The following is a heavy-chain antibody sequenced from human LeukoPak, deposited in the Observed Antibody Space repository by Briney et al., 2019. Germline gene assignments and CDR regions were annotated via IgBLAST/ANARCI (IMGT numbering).Heavy chain of an antibody. CDR3: ATKRGIAVAGGLQH. Sequence: GGSLRLSCAASGFTFSSYGMHWVRQAPGKGLEWVAFIRYDGSNKYYADSVKGRFTISRDNSKNTLYLQMNSLRAEDTAVYYCATKRGIAVAGGLQHWGQGTLVTVSS. D-gene: IGHD6-19*01. V-gene: IGHV3-30*02. CDR2: IRYDGSNK. CDR1: GFTFSSYG. J-gene: IGHJ1*01.